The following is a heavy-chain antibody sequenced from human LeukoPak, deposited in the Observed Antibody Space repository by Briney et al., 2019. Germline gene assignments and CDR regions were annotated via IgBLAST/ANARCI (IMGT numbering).Heavy chain of an antibody. CDR2: IYYSGST. D-gene: IGHD3-3*01. V-gene: IGHV4-61*08. CDR3: ARHTAFWSGYEFDY. J-gene: IGHJ4*02. Sequence: PSETLSLTCTVSGGSISSGDFYWSWIRQPPGKGLEWIGYIYYSGSTNYNPSLKSRVTISVDTSKNQFSLKLSSVTAADTAVYYCARHTAFWSGYEFDYWGQGTLVTVSS. CDR1: GGSISSGDFY.